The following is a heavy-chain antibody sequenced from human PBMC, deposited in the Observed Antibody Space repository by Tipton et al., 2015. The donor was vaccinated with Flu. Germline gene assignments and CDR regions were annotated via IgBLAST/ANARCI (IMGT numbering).Heavy chain of an antibody. CDR2: INHSGST. Sequence: LRLSCAVYGGSFSGCYWSWIRQPPGKGLEWIGEINHSGSTNYNPSLKSRVTISVDTSKNQFSLKLSSVTAADTAVYYCARHPPRSYWGQGTLVTVSS. V-gene: IGHV4-34*01. CDR3: ARHPPRSY. J-gene: IGHJ4*02. CDR1: GGSFSGCY.